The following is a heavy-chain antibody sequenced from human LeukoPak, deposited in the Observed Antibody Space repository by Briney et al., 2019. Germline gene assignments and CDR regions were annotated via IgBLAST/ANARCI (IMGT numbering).Heavy chain of an antibody. CDR2: ISYDGSNK. J-gene: IGHJ4*02. CDR1: GFTFSTYG. Sequence: PGGSLRLSCAASGFTFSTYGMHWVRQAPGKGLGWVGVISYDGSNKYYADSVKGRFTISRDNSKNTLYLQMNSLRAEDTAVYYCAKPKITMVRGVFDYWGQGTLVTVSS. D-gene: IGHD3-10*01. V-gene: IGHV3-30*18. CDR3: AKPKITMVRGVFDY.